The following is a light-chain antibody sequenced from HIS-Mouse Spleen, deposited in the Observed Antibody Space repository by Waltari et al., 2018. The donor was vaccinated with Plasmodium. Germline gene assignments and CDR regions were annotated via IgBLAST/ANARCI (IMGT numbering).Light chain of an antibody. J-gene: IGLJ2*01. CDR1: TTDAWVYNL. V-gene: IGLV2-23*03. Sequence: QSALTQPAPVSASPGQPITTSCPGTTTDAWVYNLVSWYQQHPGKAPKLMIYEGSKRPSGVSNRFSGSKSGNTASLTISGLQAEDEADYYCCSYAGSSTFVVFGGGTKLTVL. CDR3: CSYAGSSTFVV. CDR2: EGS.